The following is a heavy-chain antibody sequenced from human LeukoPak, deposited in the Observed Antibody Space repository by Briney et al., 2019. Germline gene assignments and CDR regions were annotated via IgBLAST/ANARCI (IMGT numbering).Heavy chain of an antibody. D-gene: IGHD5-24*01. V-gene: IGHV3-23*01. CDR2: ISGSGGHT. J-gene: IGHJ6*03. CDR3: AKGGAATMRDGYNYYYYYIEV. CDR1: GITFSSHA. Sequence: GGSLRLSCAASGITFSSHAMSWVRQAPGKGLEWVSLISGSGGHTYYGDSVKGRFTISRDNSTNRLYLQMNSLRPEDTAVYYCAKGGAATMRDGYNYYYYYIEVWGRGTTVTVSS.